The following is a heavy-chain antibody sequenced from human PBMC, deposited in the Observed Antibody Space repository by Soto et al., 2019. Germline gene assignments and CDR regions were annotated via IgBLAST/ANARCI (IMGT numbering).Heavy chain of an antibody. J-gene: IGHJ6*02. CDR3: AKAMVRGVITNYYGMDV. D-gene: IGHD3-10*01. Sequence: PGGSLRLSCAASGFTFSSYAMSWVRQAPGKGLEWVSAISGSGGSTYYADSVKGRFTISRDNSKNTLYLQMNSLRAEDTAVYYCAKAMVRGVITNYYGMDVWGQGTTVTVSS. V-gene: IGHV3-23*01. CDR1: GFTFSSYA. CDR2: ISGSGGST.